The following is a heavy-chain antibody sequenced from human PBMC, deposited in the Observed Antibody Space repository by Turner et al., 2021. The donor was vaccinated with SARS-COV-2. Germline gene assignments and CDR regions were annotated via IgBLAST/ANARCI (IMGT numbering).Heavy chain of an antibody. V-gene: IGHV4-59*01. CDR1: GGSISSYY. Sequence: QVQLQESGPRLVNPSETLSLTCTVSGGSISSYYWSWIRQPPGKGLEWIGYIYHSGSTNYYPSLKSRVTISVDTSKNQFSLKLSSVTAADTAFYYCARDSRWDSSSFDYWGQGTLVTVSS. J-gene: IGHJ4*02. CDR2: IYHSGST. CDR3: ARDSRWDSSSFDY. D-gene: IGHD6-6*01.